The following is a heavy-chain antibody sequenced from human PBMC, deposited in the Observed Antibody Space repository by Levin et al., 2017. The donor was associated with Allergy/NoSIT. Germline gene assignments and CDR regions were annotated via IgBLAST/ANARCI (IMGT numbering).Heavy chain of an antibody. D-gene: IGHD1-26*01. CDR1: GYTFINYE. V-gene: IGHV1-8*02. J-gene: IGHJ4*02. CDR2: MNPKTGDT. Sequence: ASVKVSCKTSGYTFINYEINWVRRAPGQGLEWMGWMNPKTGDTGYAEKFQGRVTMTRDTSTATAVMELTSLTSEDTAGYYCARGLDIIVIVGTTPFDNWGQGTPVTVSP. CDR3: ARGLDIIVIVGTTPFDN.